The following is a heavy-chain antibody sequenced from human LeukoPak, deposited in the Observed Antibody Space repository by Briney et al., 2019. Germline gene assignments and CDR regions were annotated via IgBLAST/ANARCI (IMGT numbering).Heavy chain of an antibody. CDR3: ATEGFYF. CDR2: ISRSGDIT. CDR1: GAAFSKYG. V-gene: IGHV3-23*01. J-gene: IGHJ4*02. Sequence: GGSLRLSCAASGAAFSKYGMKWVRQAAGAGLEYISGISRSGDITHYADSVKGRFTISRDNVKNTLYLQMNSLRAEDTALYYCATEGFYFWGPGTQITVSS.